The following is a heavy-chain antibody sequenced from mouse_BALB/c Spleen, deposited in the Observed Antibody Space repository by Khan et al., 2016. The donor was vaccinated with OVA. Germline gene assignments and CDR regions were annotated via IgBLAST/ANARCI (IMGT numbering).Heavy chain of an antibody. D-gene: IGHD1-1*01. Sequence: EVQLVESGPGLVKPSQSLSLTCTVTGYSITSYYAWNWIRQFPGNKLEWMGFISYSGNTNYNPSLKSRISITRDTSENQFFLQLNSVTTEDTATYYCAIVYGGDFDYWGQGTTLTVSS. V-gene: IGHV3-2*02. CDR3: AIVYGGDFDY. CDR1: GYSITSYYA. J-gene: IGHJ2*01. CDR2: ISYSGNT.